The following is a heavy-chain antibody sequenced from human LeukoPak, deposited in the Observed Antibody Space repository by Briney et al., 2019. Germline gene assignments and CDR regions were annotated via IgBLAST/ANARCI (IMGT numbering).Heavy chain of an antibody. V-gene: IGHV3-23*01. CDR1: GFTFSSYA. J-gene: IGHJ4*02. CDR3: AKSSRGYSGYDSD. Sequence: GGSLRLPCAASGFTFSSYAMSWVRQAPGKGLEWVSAISGSGGSTYYADSVKGRFTISRDNSKNTLYLQMNSLRAEDTAVYYCAKSSRGYSGYDSDWGQGTLVTVSS. D-gene: IGHD5-12*01. CDR2: ISGSGGST.